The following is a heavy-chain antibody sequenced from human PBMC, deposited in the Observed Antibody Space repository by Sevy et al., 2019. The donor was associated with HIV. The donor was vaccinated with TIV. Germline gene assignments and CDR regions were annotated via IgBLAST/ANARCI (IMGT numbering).Heavy chain of an antibody. J-gene: IGHJ4*02. CDR3: AGENAWGRGYS. CDR1: GGSITSLY. D-gene: IGHD1-26*01. CDR2: IYYNGHI. Sequence: SETLSLTCTLSGGSITSLYWNWIRQPPGMGLEWIANIYYNGHINYNPSLKSRVTLSLDTSKNQFSLRLSSVTAADTAMYYCAGENAWGRGYSWGQRTLVTVSS. V-gene: IGHV4-59*08.